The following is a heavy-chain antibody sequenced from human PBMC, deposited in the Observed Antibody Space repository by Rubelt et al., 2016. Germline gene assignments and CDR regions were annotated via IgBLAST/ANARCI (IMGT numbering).Heavy chain of an antibody. V-gene: IGHV1-69*04. CDR2: IITILGIA. J-gene: IGHJ2*01. CDR1: GGTFSSYA. Sequence: QVQLVQSGAEVKKPGSSVKVSCKASGGTFSSYAISWVRQAPGQGLEWMGRIITILGIANYAQKFQGRVTITRDTSESTAYMELSSLRSEDTAVYYCARSKDTAMVTDADWYFDLWGRGTLVTVSS. D-gene: IGHD5-18*01. CDR3: ARSKDTAMVTDADWYFDL.